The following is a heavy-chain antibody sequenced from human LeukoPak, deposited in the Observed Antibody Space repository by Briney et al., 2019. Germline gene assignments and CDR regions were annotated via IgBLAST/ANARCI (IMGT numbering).Heavy chain of an antibody. Sequence: GESLKISCKGSGYSFTSYWIGWVRPMPGKGLEWMGIIYPGDSDTRYSPSFQGQVTISADKSTSPPYLQWSSLKPSDPAMYYCPSRPSYYDISGYLPPNAFDTGGQGQWSPSLQ. D-gene: IGHD3-22*01. CDR1: GYSFTSYW. V-gene: IGHV5-51*01. J-gene: IGHJ3*02. CDR2: IYPGDSDT. CDR3: PSRPSYYDISGYLPPNAFDT.